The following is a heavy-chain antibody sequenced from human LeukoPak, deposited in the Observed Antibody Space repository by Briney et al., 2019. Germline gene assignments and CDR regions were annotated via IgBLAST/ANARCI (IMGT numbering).Heavy chain of an antibody. Sequence: PGGSLRLSCAASGFTFSSYGMHWVRQAPGKGLEWVAVISWDGSNEYYADSVKGRFTISRDNSKNTLYLQMNSLGAEDTAMNYCAKGGRVRGVTTPEFDYWGQGNLVTVSS. D-gene: IGHD3-10*01. J-gene: IGHJ4*02. CDR1: GFTFSSYG. V-gene: IGHV3-30*18. CDR3: AKGGRVRGVTTPEFDY. CDR2: ISWDGSNE.